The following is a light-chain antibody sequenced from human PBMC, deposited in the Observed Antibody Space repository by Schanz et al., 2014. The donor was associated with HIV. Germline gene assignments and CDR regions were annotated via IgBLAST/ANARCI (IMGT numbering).Light chain of an antibody. J-gene: IGLJ2*01. CDR3: SSYTISSNVL. CDR2: DVS. CDR1: ATDVGLYNY. V-gene: IGLV2-14*03. Sequence: QSALPQPASVSGSPGQSITISCAGTATDVGLYNYVSWYQQRPGKAPKMIIYDVSYRPLGVSDRVSGSKSGNTASLTISGLQAEDEADYYCSSYTISSNVLLGGGTKLTVL.